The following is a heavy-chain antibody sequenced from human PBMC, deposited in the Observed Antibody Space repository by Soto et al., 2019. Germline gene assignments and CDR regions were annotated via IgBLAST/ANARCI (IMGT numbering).Heavy chain of an antibody. D-gene: IGHD1-26*01. CDR2: IIPILGIR. Sequence: QLQLMQSGAEVKKPGSSVKVSCKASGGSFSTYTITWVRQAPGQGLEWMGRIIPILGIRDYAQKFQARVTITADKSTSTAYMELSSLTSEDTAVYYCARDVGDLGQGTLVTVSS. J-gene: IGHJ4*02. CDR3: ARDVGD. CDR1: GGSFSTYT. V-gene: IGHV1-69*08.